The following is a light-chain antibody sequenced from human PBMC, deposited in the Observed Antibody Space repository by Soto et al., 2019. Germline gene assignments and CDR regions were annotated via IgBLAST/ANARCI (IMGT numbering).Light chain of an antibody. V-gene: IGKV3-15*01. CDR2: GAS. Sequence: EIVMTQSPATLSVSPGERATLSCRASQSVSSNLAWYQQKPGQAPRLLVYGASTRATGIPARFSGSGSGTQFTLTISSLQSEDFAVYYCQQHNNWPLTFGGGT. J-gene: IGKJ4*01. CDR3: QQHNNWPLT. CDR1: QSVSSN.